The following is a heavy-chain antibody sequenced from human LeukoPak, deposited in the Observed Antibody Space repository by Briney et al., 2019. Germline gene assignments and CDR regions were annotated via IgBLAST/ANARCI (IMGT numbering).Heavy chain of an antibody. V-gene: IGHV1-69-2*01. CDR2: VDPEDGET. J-gene: IGHJ6*03. CDR3: ATNIAAHSYYYYMDV. Sequence: ASVKISCKVSGYTSTDYYMHWVQQAPGKGLEWVGLVDPEDGETIYAEKFQGRVTITADTSTDTAYMELSSLRSEDTAVYYCATNIAAHSYYYYMDVWGKGTTVTVFS. CDR1: GYTSTDYY. D-gene: IGHD6-6*01.